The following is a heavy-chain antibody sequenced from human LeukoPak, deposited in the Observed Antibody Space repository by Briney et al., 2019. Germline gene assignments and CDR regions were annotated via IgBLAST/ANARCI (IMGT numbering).Heavy chain of an antibody. Sequence: GASVKVSCKASGGTFSSYAISWVRQAPGQGLERMGGIIPIFGTANYAQKFQGRVTITADESTSTAYMELSSLRSEDTAVYYCARGTIAAAGEIWFDPWGQGTLVTVSS. D-gene: IGHD6-13*01. CDR1: GGTFSSYA. CDR3: ARGTIAAAGEIWFDP. CDR2: IIPIFGTA. V-gene: IGHV1-69*13. J-gene: IGHJ5*02.